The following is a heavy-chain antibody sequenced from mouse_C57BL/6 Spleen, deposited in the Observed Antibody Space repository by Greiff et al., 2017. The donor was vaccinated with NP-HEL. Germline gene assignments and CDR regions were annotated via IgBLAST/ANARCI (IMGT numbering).Heavy chain of an antibody. Sequence: QVQLQQPGAELVKPGASVKLSCKASGYTFTSYWMHWVKQRPGRGLEWIGRIDPNSGCTKYNEKYKSKATPPVDKPSSTAYMQLSSLTSEDSAVYYCARWHGSRGDYAMDYWGQGTSVTVSS. D-gene: IGHD1-1*01. V-gene: IGHV1-72*01. J-gene: IGHJ4*01. CDR3: ARWHGSRGDYAMDY. CDR1: GYTFTSYW. CDR2: IDPNSGCT.